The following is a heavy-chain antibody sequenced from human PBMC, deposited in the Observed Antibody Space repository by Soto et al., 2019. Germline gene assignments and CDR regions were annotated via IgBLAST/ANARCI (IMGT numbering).Heavy chain of an antibody. Sequence: GSLRLSCAASGFTFSSYAMHWVRQAPGKGLEWVAVISYDGSNKYYADSVKGRFTISRDNSKNTLYLQMNSLRAEDTAVYYCARDRHIVVVTATLYFQHWGQGTLVTVSS. D-gene: IGHD2-21*02. V-gene: IGHV3-30-3*01. CDR1: GFTFSSYA. CDR2: ISYDGSNK. J-gene: IGHJ1*01. CDR3: ARDRHIVVVTATLYFQH.